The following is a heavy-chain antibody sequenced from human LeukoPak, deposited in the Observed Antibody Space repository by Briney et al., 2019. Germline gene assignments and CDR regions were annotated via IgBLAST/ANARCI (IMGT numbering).Heavy chain of an antibody. J-gene: IGHJ4*02. CDR2: IYTSGST. D-gene: IGHD3-3*01. CDR3: ARGDITIFGVAIGFDY. Sequence: SETLSLTCTVSGGSISSGSYYWSWIRQPAGKGLEWIGRIYTSGSTNYNPSLKSRVTISVDTSKNQFSLKLSSVTAADTAVYYCARGDITIFGVAIGFDYWGQGTLVTVSS. V-gene: IGHV4-61*02. CDR1: GGSISSGSYY.